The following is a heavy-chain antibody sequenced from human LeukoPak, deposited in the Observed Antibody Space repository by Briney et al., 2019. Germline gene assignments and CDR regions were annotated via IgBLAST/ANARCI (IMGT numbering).Heavy chain of an antibody. CDR3: ALIQTTVTMVFDY. D-gene: IGHD4-17*01. J-gene: IGHJ4*02. V-gene: IGHV3-30*04. CDR1: GFTFSSYA. Sequence: GGSLRLSCAASGFTFSSYAMHWVRQAPGKGLEWVAVISYDGSNKYYADSVKGRFTISRDNSKNTLYLQMNSLRAEDTAVYYCALIQTTVTMVFDYWGQGTLVTVSS. CDR2: ISYDGSNK.